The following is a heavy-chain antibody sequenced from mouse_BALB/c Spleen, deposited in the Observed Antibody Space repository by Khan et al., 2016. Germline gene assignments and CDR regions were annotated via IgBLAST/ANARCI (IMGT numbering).Heavy chain of an antibody. J-gene: IGHJ4*01. CDR3: ARDGWGYYAMDY. CDR1: GISLGAYG. CDR2: IWGDGST. Sequence: VQLQESGPGLVAPSQSLSITCTVAGISLGAYGVNWVRQPPGKGLEWLGMIWGDGSTDYNSALKSRLNITKDNSKSQVFLKMNSLQSDDTARYYCARDGWGYYAMDYWGQGTSVTVSS. V-gene: IGHV2-6-7*01. D-gene: IGHD2-2*01.